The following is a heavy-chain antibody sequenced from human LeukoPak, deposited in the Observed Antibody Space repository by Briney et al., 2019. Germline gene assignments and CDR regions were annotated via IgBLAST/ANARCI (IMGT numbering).Heavy chain of an antibody. CDR1: GGTFSSYA. D-gene: IGHD1-7*01. V-gene: IGHV1-69*05. CDR2: IIPIFGTA. Sequence: SVKVSCKASGGTFSSYAISWVRQAPGQGLEWMGGIIPIFGTANYAQKFQGRVTITTDESTSTAYMELSSLRPEDTAVYYCARDRYNWNYGEYNWFDPWGQGTLVTVSS. J-gene: IGHJ5*02. CDR3: ARDRYNWNYGEYNWFDP.